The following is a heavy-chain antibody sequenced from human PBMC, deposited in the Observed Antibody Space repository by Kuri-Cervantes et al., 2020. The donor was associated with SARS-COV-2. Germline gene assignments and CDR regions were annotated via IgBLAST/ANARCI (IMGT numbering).Heavy chain of an antibody. V-gene: IGHV5-10-1*01. CDR2: IDPSDSYT. J-gene: IGHJ4*02. CDR3: ARHEVGKWFGELSIDY. Sequence: GESLKISCKGSGYSFTSYWISWVRQMPGKGLEWMGRIDPSDSYTNYSPSFQGHVTISADKSISTAYLQWSSLKASDTAMYYCARHEVGKWFGELSIDYWGLGTLVTGYS. CDR1: GYSFTSYW. D-gene: IGHD3-10*01.